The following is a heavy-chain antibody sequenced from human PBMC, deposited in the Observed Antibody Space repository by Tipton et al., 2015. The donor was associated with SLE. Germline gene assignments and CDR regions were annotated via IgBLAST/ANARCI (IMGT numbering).Heavy chain of an antibody. CDR3: ARHRGYFTVSDYIDY. J-gene: IGHJ4*02. Sequence: TLSLTCTVSGDSINSDGYFWTWIRQPPGKGLEWIGYVFSSGTTYYNPSLKGRLSLSLDTSQNQLSLKLSSVTAADTAVYYCARHRGYFTVSDYIDYWGQGALVAVSS. V-gene: IGHV4-31*03. CDR2: VFSSGTT. CDR1: GDSINSDGYF. D-gene: IGHD3-10*01.